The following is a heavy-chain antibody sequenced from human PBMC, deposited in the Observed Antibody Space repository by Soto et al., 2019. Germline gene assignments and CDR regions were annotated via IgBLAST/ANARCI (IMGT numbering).Heavy chain of an antibody. CDR1: GGSISSYY. J-gene: IGHJ6*03. CDR2: IYYSGST. CDR3: ARAENYMDV. V-gene: IGHV4-59*01. Sequence: SETLSLPCTVSGGSISSYYWSWIRQPPGKGLEWIGYIYYSGSTNYNPSLKSRVTISVDTSKNQFSLKLSSVTAADTAVYYCARAENYMDVWGKGTTVTVSS.